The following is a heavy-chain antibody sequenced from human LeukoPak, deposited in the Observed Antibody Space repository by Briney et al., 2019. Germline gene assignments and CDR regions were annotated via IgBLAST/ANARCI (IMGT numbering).Heavy chain of an antibody. V-gene: IGHV3-33*01. CDR1: RFTSNHYG. J-gene: IGHJ4*02. Sequence: GLSLTLSCAATRFTSNHYGMHGVRQPPGKGRAWVAGIRNAGTNKYDAGSVKGRFTISRASQRNKVYLQSNNLRPGDTRMCLCARDAQRGFDYSNSLRYWGQGTPVTVST. D-gene: IGHD4-11*01. CDR2: IRNAGTNK. CDR3: ARDAQRGFDYSNSLRY.